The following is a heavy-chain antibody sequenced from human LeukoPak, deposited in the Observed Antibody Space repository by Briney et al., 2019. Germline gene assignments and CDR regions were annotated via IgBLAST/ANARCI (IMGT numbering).Heavy chain of an antibody. J-gene: IGHJ5*02. CDR2: INHSGST. CDR3: ASNRGYSSSWYWFNWFDP. D-gene: IGHD6-13*01. V-gene: IGHV4-34*01. Sequence: SETLSLTCAVYGVSFSGYYWSWIRQPPGKGLGWIGEINHSGSTNYNPPLKSRATISVATSKNQFSLKLSSVTAADTAVYYCASNRGYSSSWYWFNWFDPWGQGTLVTVSS. CDR1: GVSFSGYY.